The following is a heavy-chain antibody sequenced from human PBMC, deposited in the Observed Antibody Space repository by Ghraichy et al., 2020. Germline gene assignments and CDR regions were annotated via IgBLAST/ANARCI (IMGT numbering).Heavy chain of an antibody. D-gene: IGHD3-16*02. CDR3: ASWRRGRDVWGSYRMVDYYYGMDV. V-gene: IGHV1-69*13. Sequence: SVKVSCKASGGTFSSYAISWVRQAPGQGLEWMGGIIPIFGTANYAQKFQGRVTITADESTSTAYMELSSLRSEDTAVYYCASWRRGRDVWGSYRMVDYYYGMDVWGQGTTVTVSS. CDR2: IIPIFGTA. J-gene: IGHJ6*02. CDR1: GGTFSSYA.